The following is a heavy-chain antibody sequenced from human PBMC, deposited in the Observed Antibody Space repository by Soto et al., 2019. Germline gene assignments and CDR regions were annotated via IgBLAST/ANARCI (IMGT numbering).Heavy chain of an antibody. J-gene: IGHJ4*02. V-gene: IGHV3-30-3*01. CDR1: GFTFSNYA. Sequence: QVQLVESGGGVVQPGKSVRLSCAASGFTFSNYAMHWVHQAPGKGLEWVAVISYDGNNKFYADSVKGRFTISRDNSKNTLFLQMDSLGPEDTAVYSCARDGHCDYWGQGTLVTVSS. CDR3: ARDGHCDY. CDR2: ISYDGNNK.